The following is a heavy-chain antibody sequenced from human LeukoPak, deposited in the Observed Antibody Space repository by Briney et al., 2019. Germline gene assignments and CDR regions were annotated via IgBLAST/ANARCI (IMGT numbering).Heavy chain of an antibody. CDR3: AIAPGIAAAGTDYYYGMDV. J-gene: IGHJ6*02. CDR2: ISAYNGNT. CDR1: GDTFSSYV. V-gene: IGHV1-18*01. D-gene: IGHD6-13*01. Sequence: GASVKVSCKASGDTFSSYVISWVRQAPGQGLEWMGWISAYNGNTNYAQKLQGRVTMTTDTSTSTAYMELRSLRSDDTAVYYCAIAPGIAAAGTDYYYGMDVWGQGTMVTVSS.